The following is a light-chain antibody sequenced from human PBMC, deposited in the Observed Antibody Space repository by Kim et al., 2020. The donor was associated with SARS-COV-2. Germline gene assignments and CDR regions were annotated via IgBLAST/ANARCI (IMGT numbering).Light chain of an antibody. CDR2: GKN. CDR1: SLRSYY. CDR3: NSRDSSGNHLDVV. J-gene: IGLJ2*01. Sequence: SSELPQDPAVSVALGQTVRITCQGDSLRSYYASWYQQKPGQAPVLVIYGKNNRPSGIPDRFSGSSSGNTASLTITGAQAEDEADYYCNSRDSSGNHLDVVFGGGTQLTVL. V-gene: IGLV3-19*01.